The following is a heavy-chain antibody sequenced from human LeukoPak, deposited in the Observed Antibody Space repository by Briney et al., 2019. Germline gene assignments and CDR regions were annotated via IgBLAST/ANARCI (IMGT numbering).Heavy chain of an antibody. D-gene: IGHD2-8*01. Sequence: GGSLRLSCAASGFTFNTYNMNWVRQAPGKGLEWVSSISSSSSYIYYADSVKGRFTISRDNAKNSLYLQMNSLRAEDTAVYYCATVSPGVPFDYWGQGTLVTVSS. V-gene: IGHV3-21*01. J-gene: IGHJ4*02. CDR2: ISSSSSYI. CDR3: ATVSPGVPFDY. CDR1: GFTFNTYN.